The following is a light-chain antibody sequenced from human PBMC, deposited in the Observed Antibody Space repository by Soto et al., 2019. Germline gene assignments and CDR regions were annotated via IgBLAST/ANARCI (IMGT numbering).Light chain of an antibody. CDR3: QQYNTYLWT. CDR2: DAS. CDR1: QSISTW. J-gene: IGKJ1*01. Sequence: DIQMTQSPSNLSASVGDRVTITCRASQSISTWLAWYQQKPGKAPKLLIYDASTLEIGVPSRFRGSGSGTEFTLTISSLQPDDFATYYCQQYNTYLWTFGQGTKVDIK. V-gene: IGKV1-5*01.